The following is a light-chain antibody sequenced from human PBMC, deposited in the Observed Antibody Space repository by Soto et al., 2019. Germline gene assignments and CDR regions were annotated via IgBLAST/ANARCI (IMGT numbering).Light chain of an antibody. CDR3: SSYTSTSTLV. CDR1: TSDVGGYNF. V-gene: IGLV2-14*03. J-gene: IGLJ1*01. Sequence: QSALTQPASVSGSPGQSITISCTGTTSDVGGYNFVSWYHQHPGKAPKLMIYDVYKRPSGVSNRFSGSKSGNTASLTISGLQAEYEAEYYCSSYTSTSTLVFGTGTKVTVL. CDR2: DVY.